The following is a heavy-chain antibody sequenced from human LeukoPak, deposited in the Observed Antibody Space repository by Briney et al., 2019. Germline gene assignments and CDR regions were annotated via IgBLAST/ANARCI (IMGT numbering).Heavy chain of an antibody. CDR1: GFTFSSYS. D-gene: IGHD1-7*01. Sequence: PGGSLRLSCAASGFTFSSYSMNGVRQAPGKGLEWVASIRISSNYIYTADSLKRRFTISRDTAKNSLYLQMNSLRAEDTAVYYCARDGGSITGTTGLFDYWGQGTLVTVSS. V-gene: IGHV3-21*01. CDR3: ARDGGSITGTTGLFDY. J-gene: IGHJ4*02. CDR2: IRISSNYI.